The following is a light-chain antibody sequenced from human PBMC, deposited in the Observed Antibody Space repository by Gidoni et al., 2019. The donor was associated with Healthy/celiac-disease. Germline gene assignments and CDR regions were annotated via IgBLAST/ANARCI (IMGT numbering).Light chain of an antibody. CDR2: AAS. J-gene: IGKJ5*01. CDR1: QGISNY. CDR3: LQHNSYPRIT. Sequence: NIQITQSPSSMSASVGDRVTITCRARQGISNYLAWFQQKPGKVPKHLIYAASSLQSGVPSRFSGSGSGTEFTLTISSLQPEDFATYYCLQHNSYPRITFGQGTRLEIK. V-gene: IGKV1D-17*01.